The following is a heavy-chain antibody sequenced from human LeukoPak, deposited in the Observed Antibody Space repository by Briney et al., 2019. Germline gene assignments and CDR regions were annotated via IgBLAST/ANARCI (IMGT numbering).Heavy chain of an antibody. Sequence: PGGSLRLSCAASGFTFNNAWMSWVRQAPGQGLEWVGRIKSKTDGGTADYAAPVKGRFTISRDDSKNTLFLQMNSLKTEDTAVYYCTAVTDCSGNYEDYWGQGTLVTVSS. CDR1: GFTFNNAW. CDR3: TAVTDCSGNYEDY. D-gene: IGHD3-10*02. V-gene: IGHV3-15*01. J-gene: IGHJ4*02. CDR2: IKSKTDGGTA.